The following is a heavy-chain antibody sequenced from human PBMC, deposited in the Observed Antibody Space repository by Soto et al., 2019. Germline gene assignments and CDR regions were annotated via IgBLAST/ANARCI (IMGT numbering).Heavy chain of an antibody. V-gene: IGHV1-46*01. CDR2: INPSGGST. Sequence: ASVKVSCKASGYTFTSYYIHWVRQAPGQGLEWMGIINPSGGSTRYAQKFQGRVTMTRDTSTSTVYMELSSLRSEDTAVYYCARVGDPLQVNYHYGMDVWGQGTTVTVS. CDR3: ARVGDPLQVNYHYGMDV. J-gene: IGHJ6*02. CDR1: GYTFTSYY.